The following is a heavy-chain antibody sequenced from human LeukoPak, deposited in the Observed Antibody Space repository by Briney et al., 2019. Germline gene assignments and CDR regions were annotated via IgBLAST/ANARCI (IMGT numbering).Heavy chain of an antibody. D-gene: IGHD2/OR15-2a*01. CDR1: GGSLSTYY. V-gene: IGHV4-59*08. CDR2: IYFDGRS. CDR3: ARLRHIEYGTSTQYWYFDL. Sequence: PSETLSLTCTVSGGSLSTYYWSWVRQSPGKGLEWSGYIYFDGRSKCDPSLKSRLTISVDTSNQFSLKLTSVTAADPTVYYCARLRHIEYGTSTQYWYFDLWGRGTLVTVSS. J-gene: IGHJ2*01.